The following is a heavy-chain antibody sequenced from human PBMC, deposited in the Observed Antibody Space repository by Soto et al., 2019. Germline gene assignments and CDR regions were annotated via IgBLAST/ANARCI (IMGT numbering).Heavy chain of an antibody. CDR3: ASYYDSGGYLAFDI. D-gene: IGHD3-22*01. J-gene: IGHJ3*02. Sequence: QVQLQESGPGLVKPSQTLSLTCTVSGGSISSGGYYWSWIRQDPGKGLEWIGYIYYTGTTYYNPSLKSRVTISVDTSKNHFSLKLNSVNAADTAVYYCASYYDSGGYLAFDIWGQGTKVTVAS. CDR2: IYYTGTT. V-gene: IGHV4-31*03. CDR1: GGSISSGGYY.